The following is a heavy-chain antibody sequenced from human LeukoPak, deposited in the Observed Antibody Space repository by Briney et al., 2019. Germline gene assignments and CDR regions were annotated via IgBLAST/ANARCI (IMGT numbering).Heavy chain of an antibody. V-gene: IGHV4-39*01. CDR1: GGSISSSNSY. J-gene: IGHJ4*02. D-gene: IGHD1-14*01. CDR3: ARLGLNLGNPDH. Sequence: SETLSLTCIVSGGSISSSNSYWGWIRQPPGKGLEWIGSIYYSGNTYYNSSLKSRVTISIDTSKNQFSLNLNSVTAADTSVYYCARLGLNLGNPDHWGQGTLVTVSS. CDR2: IYYSGNT.